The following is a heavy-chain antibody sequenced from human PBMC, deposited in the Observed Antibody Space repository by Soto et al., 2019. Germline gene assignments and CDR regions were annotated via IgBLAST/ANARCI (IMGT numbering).Heavy chain of an antibody. J-gene: IGHJ4*02. V-gene: IGHV1-46*01. CDR2: INPSGGST. CDR1: GYTFTSYY. Sequence: ASVKVSCKASGYTFTSYYMHWVRQAPGQGLEWMGIINPSGGSTSYAQKFQGRVTMTRDTSTSTVYMELSSLRSEDTAVYYCARDRVPYYYDSSGYHNFDYWGQGTLVTVSS. CDR3: ARDRVPYYYDSSGYHNFDY. D-gene: IGHD3-22*01.